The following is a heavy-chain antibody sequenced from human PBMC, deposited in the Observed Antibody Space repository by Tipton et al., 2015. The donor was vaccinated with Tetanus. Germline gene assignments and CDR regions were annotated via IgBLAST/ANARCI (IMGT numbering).Heavy chain of an antibody. CDR3: TTSGIVVSGSRVDC. V-gene: IGHV3-15*07. J-gene: IGHJ4*02. CDR1: GLFFKNAW. Sequence: SLRLSCATSGLFFKNAWMNWVRQAPGTGLELVGRIKSKTDGRTTDYAARVKARFSISRDDSKHTLFLQMNSLKPEDAAVYYCTTSGIVVSGSRVDCWGRGALVPASS. D-gene: IGHD2-15*01. CDR2: IKSKTDGRTT.